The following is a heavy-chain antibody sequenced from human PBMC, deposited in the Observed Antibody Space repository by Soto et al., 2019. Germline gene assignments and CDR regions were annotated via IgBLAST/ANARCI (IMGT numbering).Heavy chain of an antibody. J-gene: IGHJ4*02. D-gene: IGHD2-2*02. Sequence: PGGSLRLSCAASGFTFISYSMNWVLQAPWKGLEWVSSISSSSSYIYYADSVKGRFTISRDNAKNSLYLQMNSLRAEDTAVYYCARDLLVFSVVVPAAIGFWGQGTLVTVSS. CDR3: ARDLLVFSVVVPAAIGF. CDR2: ISSSSSYI. CDR1: GFTFISYS. V-gene: IGHV3-21*01.